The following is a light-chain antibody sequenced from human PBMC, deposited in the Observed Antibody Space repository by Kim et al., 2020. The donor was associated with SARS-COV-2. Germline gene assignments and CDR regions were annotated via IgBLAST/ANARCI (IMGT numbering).Light chain of an antibody. CDR1: HNNFVSSTY. Sequence: PAQSVTLLRPAAHNNFVSSTYVPCYQHHPGKAPKLSIYGLNARPPAVPDRFYASKSGNTASLTVSGLQVEDEADYYFSSFAGNNYVFGTGTKVTVL. CDR2: GLN. J-gene: IGLJ1*01. V-gene: IGLV2-8*01. CDR3: SSFAGNNYV.